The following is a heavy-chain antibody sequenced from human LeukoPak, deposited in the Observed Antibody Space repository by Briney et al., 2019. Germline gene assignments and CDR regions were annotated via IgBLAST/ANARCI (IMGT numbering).Heavy chain of an antibody. V-gene: IGHV3-64*01. Sequence: GGSLRLSCAASGFTFSSYAMHWVRQAPGKGLEYVSAIGSNGGSTYYANSVKGRFTISRDNSKNALYLQMGSLRAEDMAVYYCARDGSYAREVRGSLDYWGQGTLVTVSS. D-gene: IGHD2-15*01. CDR1: GFTFSSYA. J-gene: IGHJ4*02. CDR2: IGSNGGST. CDR3: ARDGSYAREVRGSLDY.